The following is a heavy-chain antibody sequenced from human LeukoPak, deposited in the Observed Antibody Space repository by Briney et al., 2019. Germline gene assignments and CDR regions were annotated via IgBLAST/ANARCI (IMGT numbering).Heavy chain of an antibody. V-gene: IGHV1-18*01. J-gene: IGHJ4*02. CDR3: ARDLGDYYDSSGWSDY. CDR2: ISAYNGST. D-gene: IGHD3-22*01. CDR1: GYTFTSYG. Sequence: ASVKVSCKASGYTFTSYGISWVRQAPGQGLEWMGWISAYNGSTNYAQKLQGRVTMTTDTSTSTAYMELRSLRSDDTAVYYCARDLGDYYDSSGWSDYWGQGTLVTVSS.